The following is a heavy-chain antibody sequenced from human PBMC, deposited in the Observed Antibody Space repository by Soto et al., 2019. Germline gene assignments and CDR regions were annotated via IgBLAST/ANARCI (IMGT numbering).Heavy chain of an antibody. CDR1: GFTFSDYD. D-gene: IGHD2-21*01. V-gene: IGHV3-13*01. J-gene: IGHJ4*02. CDR3: ARGRDSGLYYFDY. CDR2: ISTAGDT. Sequence: QPGGSLRLSCAASGFTFSDYDMHWVRQVTGKGLEWVSTISTAGDTYYPGSVKGRFTISRENAKNSLFLQMNSLRADDTAVYYCARGRDSGLYYFDYWGQGTRVTVSS.